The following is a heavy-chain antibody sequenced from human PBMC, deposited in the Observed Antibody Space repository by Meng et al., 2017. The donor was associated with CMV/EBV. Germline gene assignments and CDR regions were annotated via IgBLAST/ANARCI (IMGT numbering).Heavy chain of an antibody. CDR1: GGSISSISFY. J-gene: IGHJ4*02. V-gene: IGHV4-39*07. CDR2: IYYRGST. D-gene: IGHD6-13*01. CDR3: ARDGYGALGFDF. Sequence: SETLSLTCTVSGGSISSISFYWGWIHQPPGKGLEWIGSIYYRGSTFYNSSLKSRVTMSVDTSKNQFSLKLSSVTAADTAVYYCARDGYGALGFDFWGQGTLVTVSS.